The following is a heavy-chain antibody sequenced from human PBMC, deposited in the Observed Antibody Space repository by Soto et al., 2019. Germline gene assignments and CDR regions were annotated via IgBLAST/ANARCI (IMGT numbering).Heavy chain of an antibody. V-gene: IGHV3-13*01. D-gene: IGHD6-13*01. Sequence: SRRLSCAASGFTFSSYDMHWVRQATGKGLEWVSAIGTAGDTYYPGSVKGRFTISRENAKNSLYLQMNSLRAEDTAVYYCARVSGSSWYGSNYYYGMDVWGQGTTVTVSS. CDR2: IGTAGDT. J-gene: IGHJ6*02. CDR3: ARVSGSSWYGSNYYYGMDV. CDR1: GFTFSSYD.